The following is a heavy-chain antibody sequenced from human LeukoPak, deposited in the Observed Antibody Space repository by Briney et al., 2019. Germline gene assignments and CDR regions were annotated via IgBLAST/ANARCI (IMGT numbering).Heavy chain of an antibody. J-gene: IGHJ5*02. D-gene: IGHD5-12*01. CDR1: GFTVSSNY. CDR2: IYSGGST. V-gene: IGHV3-53*01. Sequence: GGSLRLSCAASGFTVSSNYMNWVRQAPGKGLEWVSVIYSGGSTYYADSVKGRFTISRDNARNSLYLQMNNLRGEDTAIYYCARDAGNSGYGCDLWGQGTLVTVSS. CDR3: ARDAGNSGYGCDL.